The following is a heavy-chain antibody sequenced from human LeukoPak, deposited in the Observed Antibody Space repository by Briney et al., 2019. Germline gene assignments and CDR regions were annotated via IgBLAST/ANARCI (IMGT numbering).Heavy chain of an antibody. CDR1: GGSISSYY. V-gene: IGHV4-59*08. CDR2: IYYSGST. Sequence: PSETLPLTCTVSGGSISSYYWSWIRQPPGKGLEWIGYIYYSGSTNYNPSLKSRVTISVDTSKNQFSLKLSSVTAADTAVYYCARGRYCSGGSCHNYGVDVWGQGTTVTVSS. J-gene: IGHJ6*02. D-gene: IGHD2-15*01. CDR3: ARGRYCSGGSCHNYGVDV.